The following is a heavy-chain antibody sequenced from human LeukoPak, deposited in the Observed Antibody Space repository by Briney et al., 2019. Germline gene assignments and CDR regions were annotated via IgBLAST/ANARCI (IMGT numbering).Heavy chain of an antibody. CDR1: GLTFDVYG. V-gene: IGHV3-20*01. D-gene: IGHD3-10*01. CDR3: ARMRRVRGVRDYYYYGMDV. Sequence: GGSLRLFCGASGLTFDVYGMICVPQAPGKALEYVSGINWNGGSTGYAHSVKGRFTISRDNAKNSLYLQMNSLRAEDTALYHCARMRRVRGVRDYYYYGMDVWGQGTTVTVSS. J-gene: IGHJ6*02. CDR2: INWNGGST.